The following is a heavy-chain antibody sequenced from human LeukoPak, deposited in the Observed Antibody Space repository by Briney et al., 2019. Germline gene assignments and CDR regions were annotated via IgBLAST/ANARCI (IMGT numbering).Heavy chain of an antibody. CDR1: GYTFTNYN. D-gene: IGHD3-22*01. CDR2: INPNSGRA. V-gene: IGHV1-8*01. J-gene: IGHJ5*02. Sequence: ASVKVSCKASGYTFTNYNIDWVRQATGQGLEWMGWINPNSGRAGCVQKFQGRVNITRDTSISTAYMELSSLRSEDTAVYYCVRVYYDGSFESGNWFDPWGQGTLVTVSS. CDR3: VRVYYDGSFESGNWFDP.